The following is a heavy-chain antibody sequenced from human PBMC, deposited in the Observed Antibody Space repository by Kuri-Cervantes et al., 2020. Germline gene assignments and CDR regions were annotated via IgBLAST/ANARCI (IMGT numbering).Heavy chain of an antibody. D-gene: IGHD3-3*01. CDR1: GYTLTELS. V-gene: IGHV1-24*01. CDR3: ARALEWRMDV. CDR2: FDPEDGET. Sequence: ASVKVSCKVSGYTLTELSMHWVRQAPGKGLEWMGGFDPEDGETIYAQKFQGRVTITADESTSTAYMELSSLRSEDTAVYYCARALEWRMDVWGQGTTVTVSS. J-gene: IGHJ6*02.